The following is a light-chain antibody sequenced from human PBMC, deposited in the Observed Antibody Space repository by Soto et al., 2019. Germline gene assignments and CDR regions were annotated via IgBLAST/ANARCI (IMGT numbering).Light chain of an antibody. Sequence: QSALTQPASVSGSPGQSITISCTGTSSDVGGYNYGSWYQHHPGKAPKLLIYEVSDRPSGVSDRFSGSKSANTASLTISGLQAEDEADYYCSSYTSGSLRVFGTGTKVTVL. J-gene: IGLJ1*01. V-gene: IGLV2-14*01. CDR1: SSDVGGYNY. CDR3: SSYTSGSLRV. CDR2: EVS.